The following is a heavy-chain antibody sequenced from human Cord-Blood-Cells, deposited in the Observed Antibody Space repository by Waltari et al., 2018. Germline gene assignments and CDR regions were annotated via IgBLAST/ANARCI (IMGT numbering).Heavy chain of an antibody. V-gene: IGHV3-30*18. CDR2: ISYDGSNK. J-gene: IGHJ3*02. D-gene: IGHD1-26*01. CDR1: GFTFSRYG. CDR3: AKLPPAYSGSYNDAFDI. Sequence: QVQLVESGGGVVQPGRSLRLSCAASGFTFSRYGMHWVRQAPGKGLEWVAVISYDGSNKYYADSVKGRFTISRDNSKNTLYLQMNSLRAEDTAVYYCAKLPPAYSGSYNDAFDIWGQGTMVTVSS.